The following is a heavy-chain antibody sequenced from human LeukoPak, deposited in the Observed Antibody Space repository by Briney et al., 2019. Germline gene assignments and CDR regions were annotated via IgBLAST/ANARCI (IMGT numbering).Heavy chain of an antibody. V-gene: IGHV1-2*02. Sequence: ASVKVSCKASGYTFTGYYMHWVRQAPGQGLEWMGWINPNSGGTNYAQKFQGRVTMTRDTSISTAYMELSSLRSEDTAVYYCARDITMVRGVDYWGQGTLVTVSS. CDR3: ARDITMVRGVDY. D-gene: IGHD3-10*01. J-gene: IGHJ4*02. CDR1: GYTFTGYY. CDR2: INPNSGGT.